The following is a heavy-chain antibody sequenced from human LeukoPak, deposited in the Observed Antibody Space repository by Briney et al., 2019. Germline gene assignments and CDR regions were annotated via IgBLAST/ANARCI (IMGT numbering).Heavy chain of an antibody. CDR2: IYSGGST. J-gene: IGHJ4*02. CDR1: GFTVSSNY. D-gene: IGHD3-3*01. CDR3: AKDREDYDFWSGYSHGFDY. Sequence: GGSLRLSCAASGFTVSSNYMSWVRQAPGKGLEWASVIYSGGSTYYADSVKGRFTISRDNSKDKLYLQMNSLRAEDTAVYYCAKDREDYDFWSGYSHGFDYWGQGTLVTVSS. V-gene: IGHV3-53*01.